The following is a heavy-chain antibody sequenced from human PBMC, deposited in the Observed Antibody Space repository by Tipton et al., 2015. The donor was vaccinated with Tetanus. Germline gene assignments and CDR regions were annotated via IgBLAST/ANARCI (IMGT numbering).Heavy chain of an antibody. J-gene: IGHJ4*02. Sequence: TLSLTCTVSGGSISSGGYYWSWFRQAPGKGLEWVSGISGSDGNIYYADSVKGRFTISRDNSKNTLFLQMNSLRAEDTAVYYCAKRTITFDYWGQGTLVTVSS. CDR1: GGSISSGGYY. CDR2: ISGSDGNI. V-gene: IGHV3-23*01. D-gene: IGHD5-24*01. CDR3: AKRTITFDY.